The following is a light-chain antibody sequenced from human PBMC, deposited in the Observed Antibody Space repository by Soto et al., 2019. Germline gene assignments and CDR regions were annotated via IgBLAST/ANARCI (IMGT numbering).Light chain of an antibody. J-gene: IGKJ5*01. CDR1: QDISSF. CDR3: QQINTYPH. CDR2: DAS. V-gene: IGKV1-9*01. Sequence: DIPLTQSPSFLSASVGDRVTITCRASQDISSFLAWYQQKSGKAPNLLIYDASTLQSGVPSRFSGSGSGTEFTLTISSLQPEDFATYFCQQINTYPHFGQGTRLEIK.